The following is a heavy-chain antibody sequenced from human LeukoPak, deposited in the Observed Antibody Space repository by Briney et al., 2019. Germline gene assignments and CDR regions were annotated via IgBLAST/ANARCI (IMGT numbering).Heavy chain of an antibody. CDR1: GDSISRSTYY. CDR2: VYYGRSP. J-gene: IGHJ4*02. CDR3: ATSSGTGTFSY. V-gene: IGHV4-39*02. D-gene: IGHD6-25*01. Sequence: SETLSLTCTVSGDSISRSTYYWAWIRQPPGRWLEWIGSVYYGRSPYFNPSLESRATISVDTCKNYFSLKMRSVTAAATAVYYCATSSGTGTFSYWGQGTLVTVSS.